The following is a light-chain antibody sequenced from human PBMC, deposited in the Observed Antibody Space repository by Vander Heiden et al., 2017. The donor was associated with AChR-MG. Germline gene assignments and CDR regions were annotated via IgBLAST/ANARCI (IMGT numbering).Light chain of an antibody. Sequence: DIQLTPSPSSLSASVGHRVTITCQASHDISNYLNWYQQKPGKAPKLLIYDASNLEVGVPSRFSGSGSGTDFTFTISSLQPEDIATYYCQQYDNRPTFGQGTRLEIE. V-gene: IGKV1-33*01. CDR1: HDISNY. CDR2: DAS. J-gene: IGKJ5*01. CDR3: QQYDNRPT.